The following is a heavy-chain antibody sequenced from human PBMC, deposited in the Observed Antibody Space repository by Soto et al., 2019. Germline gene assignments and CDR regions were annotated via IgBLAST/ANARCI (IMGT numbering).Heavy chain of an antibody. Sequence: GGSLRLSCAASGFTVSSNYMSWVRQAPGKGLEWVSVIYSGGSTYYADSVKGRFTISRDNSKNTLYLQMNSLRAEDTAVYYCARDLKVRGSGSYYLYYYYYMDVWGKGTTVTVSS. CDR3: ARDLKVRGSGSYYLYYYYYMDV. V-gene: IGHV3-66*01. CDR2: IYSGGST. J-gene: IGHJ6*03. D-gene: IGHD3-10*01. CDR1: GFTVSSNY.